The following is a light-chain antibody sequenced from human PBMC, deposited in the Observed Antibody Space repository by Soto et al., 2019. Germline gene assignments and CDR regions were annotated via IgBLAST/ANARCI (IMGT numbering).Light chain of an antibody. CDR1: QSVLYSPNNKNY. CDR2: WAS. Sequence: DIVMTQSPDSLAVSLGERVTINCKSSQSVLYSPNNKNYLAWYQQKPGQPPKLLISWASTRESGVPERFSGSGSGTDFTLTISSPQAEDVAVYYCQQYYNTPLTFGGGTKVEIK. CDR3: QQYYNTPLT. V-gene: IGKV4-1*01. J-gene: IGKJ4*01.